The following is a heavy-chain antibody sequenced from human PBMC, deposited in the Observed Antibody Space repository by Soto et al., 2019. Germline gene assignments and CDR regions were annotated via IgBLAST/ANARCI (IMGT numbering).Heavy chain of an antibody. D-gene: IGHD3-10*02. CDR2: ISSSGSTI. J-gene: IGHJ6*03. V-gene: IGHV3-11*01. CDR1: GFTFSDYY. Sequence: QVPLVESGGGLVKPGGSLRLSCAASGFTFSDYYMSWIRQAPGKGLEWVSYISSSGSTIYYADSVKGRFTISRDNAKNSLYLQMNSLRAEDTAVYYCASCSGSYYNRQSYYYMDVWGKGTTVTVSS. CDR3: ASCSGSYYNRQSYYYMDV.